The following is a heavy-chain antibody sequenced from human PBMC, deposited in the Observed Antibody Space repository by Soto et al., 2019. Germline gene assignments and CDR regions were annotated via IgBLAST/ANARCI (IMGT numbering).Heavy chain of an antibody. CDR1: GWSFMGYY. D-gene: IGHD6-13*01. V-gene: IGHV4-34*01. CDR3: AREGYSRPRYAIGMEV. Sequence: PSETLSRSCSFYGWSFMGYYGGVIRQPPGNGLEWIGEINHSGSTNYNPSLKSRVTISVDKSKNQFSLKLSSVTAADTAVYYCAREGYSRPRYAIGMEVCGKATPVHVSS. J-gene: IGHJ6*04. CDR2: INHSGST.